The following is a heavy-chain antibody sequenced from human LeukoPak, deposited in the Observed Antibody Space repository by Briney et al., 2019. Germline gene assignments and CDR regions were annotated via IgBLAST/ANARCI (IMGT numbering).Heavy chain of an antibody. CDR2: ISYDGSNK. J-gene: IGHJ4*02. D-gene: IGHD6-6*01. V-gene: IGHV3-30*03. Sequence: PGGSLRLSCAASGFTFSSYGMHWVRQAPGKGLEWVAVISYDGSNKYYADSVKGRFTISRDNSKNTLYLQMNSLRAEDTAVYYCATARMYSSSSADYWGQGTLVTVSS. CDR3: ATARMYSSSSADY. CDR1: GFTFSSYG.